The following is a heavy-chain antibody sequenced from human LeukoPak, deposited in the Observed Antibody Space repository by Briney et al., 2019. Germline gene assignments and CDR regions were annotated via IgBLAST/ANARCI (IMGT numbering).Heavy chain of an antibody. D-gene: IGHD3-16*01. V-gene: IGHV3-7*03. CDR1: GFTFSSYW. CDR3: ARGGGLDV. J-gene: IGHJ6*02. CDR2: INHNGNVN. Sequence: WGSLRLSCAASGFTFSSYWMNWARQAPGKGLEWVASINHNGNVNYYVDSVKGRFTISRDNARNSLYLQMSNLRAEDTAVYFCARGGGLDVWGQGATVTVSS.